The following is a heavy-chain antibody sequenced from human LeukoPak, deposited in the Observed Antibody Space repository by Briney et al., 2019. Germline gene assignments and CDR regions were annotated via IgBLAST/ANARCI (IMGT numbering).Heavy chain of an antibody. CDR3: AINGGGDSGYGNFEF. CDR2: IRWNSGSI. Sequence: PGRSLRLSCIASGFTLDEYAMHWVRQAPGKGREWVSGIRWNSGSIGYTDSVKGRFTISRDNAQNSLHLQMNSLRAEDTALYFCAINGGGDSGYGNFEFCGRGTLVTVSS. D-gene: IGHD5-12*01. CDR1: GFTLDEYA. J-gene: IGHJ4*02. V-gene: IGHV3-9*01.